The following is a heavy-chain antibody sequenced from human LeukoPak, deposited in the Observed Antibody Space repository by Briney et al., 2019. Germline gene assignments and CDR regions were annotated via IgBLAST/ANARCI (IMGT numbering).Heavy chain of an antibody. D-gene: IGHD5-18*01. CDR2: IIPIFGTA. J-gene: IGHJ6*02. Sequence: ASVKVSCKASGGTFSSYAISWVRQASGQGLEWMGGIIPIFGTANYAQKFQGRVTITADESTSTAYMELSSLRSEDTAVYYCARGSENTAMAALQGHYYYYYGMDVWGQGTTVTVSS. CDR1: GGTFSSYA. CDR3: ARGSENTAMAALQGHYYYYYGMDV. V-gene: IGHV1-69*13.